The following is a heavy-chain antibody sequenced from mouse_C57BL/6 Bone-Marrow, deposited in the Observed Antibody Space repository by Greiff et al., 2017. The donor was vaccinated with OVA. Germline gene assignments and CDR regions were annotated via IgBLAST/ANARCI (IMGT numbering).Heavy chain of an antibody. V-gene: IGHV5-6*01. CDR3: ARHRGLRAGFAD. D-gene: IGHD2-4*01. CDR2: ISSGGSYT. J-gene: IGHJ3*01. CDR1: GFTFSSSG. Sequence: EVKLVESGGDLVKPGGSLTLSCAASGFTFSSSGMSWVRQTPDPRLAWVATISSGGSYTYYPDSVKGRFTISSDTAKNTLYLQMSSLRSEETAMEYCARHRGLRAGFADWGQGTLVTVSA.